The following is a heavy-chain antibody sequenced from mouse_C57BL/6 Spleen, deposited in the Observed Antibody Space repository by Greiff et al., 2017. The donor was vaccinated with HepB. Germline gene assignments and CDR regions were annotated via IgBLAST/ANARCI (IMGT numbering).Heavy chain of an antibody. CDR2: IHPNSGST. CDR3: ARRSVVATDFDY. CDR1: GYTFTSYW. D-gene: IGHD1-1*01. Sequence: QVQLKQPGAELVKPGASVKLSCKASGYTFTSYWMHWVKQRPGQGLEWIGMIHPNSGSTNYNEKFKSKATLTVDKSSSTAYMQLSSLTSEDSAVYYCARRSVVATDFDYWGQGTTLTVSS. V-gene: IGHV1-64*01. J-gene: IGHJ2*01.